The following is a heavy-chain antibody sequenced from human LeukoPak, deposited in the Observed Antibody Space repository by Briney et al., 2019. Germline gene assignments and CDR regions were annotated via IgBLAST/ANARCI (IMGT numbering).Heavy chain of an antibody. CDR3: ASRAVLYSSSSEDFDY. CDR2: IYYSGST. D-gene: IGHD6-6*01. V-gene: IGHV4-39*01. CDR1: GFTFSSYA. J-gene: IGHJ4*02. Sequence: GSLRLSCAASGFTFSSYAMSWVRQAPGKGLEWIGSIYYSGSTYYNPSLKSRVTISVDTSKNQFSLKLSSVTAADTAVYYCASRAVLYSSSSEDFDYWGQGTLVTVSS.